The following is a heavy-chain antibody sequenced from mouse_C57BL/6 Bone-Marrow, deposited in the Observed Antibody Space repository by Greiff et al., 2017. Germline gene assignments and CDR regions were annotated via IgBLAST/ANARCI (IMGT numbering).Heavy chain of an antibody. J-gene: IGHJ4*01. CDR2: INSDGGST. CDR3: ARPSYGSSYGNYAMDY. CDR1: EYEFPSHD. D-gene: IGHD1-1*01. V-gene: IGHV5-2*01. Sequence: EVQRVESGGGLVQPGESLKLSCESNEYEFPSHDMSWVRKTPEKRLELVAAINSDGGSTYYPDTMERRFIISRDNTKKTLYLQMSSLRSEDTALYYCARPSYGSSYGNYAMDYWGQGTSVTVSS.